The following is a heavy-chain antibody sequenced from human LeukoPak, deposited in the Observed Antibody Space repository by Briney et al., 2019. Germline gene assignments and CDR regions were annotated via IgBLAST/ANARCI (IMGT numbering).Heavy chain of an antibody. V-gene: IGHV1-18*01. CDR1: GYTFTSYG. J-gene: IGHJ4*02. D-gene: IGHD4-17*01. CDR3: ARDARAFWGSTVTRDY. Sequence: APVKVSCKASGYTFTSYGISWVRQAPGQGLEWMGWISAYNGNTNYAQKLQGRVTMTTDTSTSTAYMELRSLRSDDTAVYYCARDARAFWGSTVTRDYWGQGTLVTVSS. CDR2: ISAYNGNT.